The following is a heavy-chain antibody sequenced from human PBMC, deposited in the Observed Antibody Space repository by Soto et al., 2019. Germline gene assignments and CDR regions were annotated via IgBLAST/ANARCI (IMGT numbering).Heavy chain of an antibody. V-gene: IGHV4-30-2*01. CDR2: IYDSGGT. CDR1: GDSITRGGYS. J-gene: IGHJ6*02. CDR3: ARGSSSYYDYGMDV. Sequence: QLQLQESGSGLVRPSQTLSLTCTVSGDSITRGGYSWTWIRQPPGKALEWIGNIYDSGGTSYNPSLKSRVTMSVDTSKNQFSLRLTSVTAADTAVYFCARGSSSYYDYGMDVWGQGTTVTVSS. D-gene: IGHD6-6*01.